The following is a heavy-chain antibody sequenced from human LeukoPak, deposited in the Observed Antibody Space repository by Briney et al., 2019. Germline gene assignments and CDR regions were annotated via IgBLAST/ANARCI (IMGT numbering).Heavy chain of an antibody. CDR1: GGTFSSYA. D-gene: IGHD1-14*01. J-gene: IGHJ2*01. CDR3: ANRPTARGWYFDL. V-gene: IGHV1-69*13. CDR2: IIPIFGTA. Sequence: GASVKVSCKASGGTFSSYAISWVRQAPGQGLEWMGGIIPIFGTANYAQKFQGRVTITADESTSTAYMELSSLRSEDTAVYYCANRPTARGWYFDLWGRGTLVTVSS.